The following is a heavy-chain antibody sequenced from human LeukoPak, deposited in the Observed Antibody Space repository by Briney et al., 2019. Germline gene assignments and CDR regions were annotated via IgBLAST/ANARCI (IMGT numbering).Heavy chain of an antibody. V-gene: IGHV3-30-3*01. CDR3: ARDQGYGDCVLLDY. D-gene: IGHD4-17*01. J-gene: IGHJ4*02. Sequence: GGSLRLSCAASGFTFSSYAMHWVRQAPGKGLEWVAVISYDGSNKYYADSVKGRFTISRDNSKNTLYLQMNSLRAEDTAVYYCARDQGYGDCVLLDYWGQGTLVTVSS. CDR2: ISYDGSNK. CDR1: GFTFSSYA.